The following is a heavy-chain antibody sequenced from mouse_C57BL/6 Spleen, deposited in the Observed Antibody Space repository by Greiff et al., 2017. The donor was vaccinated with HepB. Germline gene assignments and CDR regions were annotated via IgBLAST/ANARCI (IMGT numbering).Heavy chain of an antibody. D-gene: IGHD2-4*01. CDR3: AKRRTDDYDVEFDY. Sequence: QVQLQQPGAVLVQPGASVKMSCKASGYTFTSYWITWVKQRPGQGLEWIGDIYPGRGSTNYNEKFKSKATLTVDTSSRTAYMQLSSLTSEDAAVYYCAKRRTDDYDVEFDYWGQGTTRTVSS. CDR1: GYTFTSYW. CDR2: IYPGRGST. J-gene: IGHJ2*01. V-gene: IGHV1-55*01.